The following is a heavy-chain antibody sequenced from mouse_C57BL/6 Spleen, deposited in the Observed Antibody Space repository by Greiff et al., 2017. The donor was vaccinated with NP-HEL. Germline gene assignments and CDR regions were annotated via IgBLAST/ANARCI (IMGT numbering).Heavy chain of an antibody. CDR1: GYTFTSYG. Sequence: VKLQESGAELARPGASVKLSCKASGYTFTSYGISWVKQRTGQGLEWIGEIYPRSGNTYYNEKFKGKATLTADKSSSTAYMELRSLTSEDSAVYFCARGGTTVVANYAMDYWGQGTSVTVSS. CDR2: IYPRSGNT. CDR3: ARGGTTVVANYAMDY. J-gene: IGHJ4*01. D-gene: IGHD1-1*01. V-gene: IGHV1-81*01.